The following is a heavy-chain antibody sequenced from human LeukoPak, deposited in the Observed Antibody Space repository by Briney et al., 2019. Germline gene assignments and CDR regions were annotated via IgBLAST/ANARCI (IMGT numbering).Heavy chain of an antibody. Sequence: GGSLRLSCAASGFTFSSYSMNWVRQAPGKGLEWVSYISSSSTTIYYADSVKGRFTMSRDNAKNSLYLQMNSLRAEDTAVYYCARAIVDYYGRSGYFDYWGQGTLVTVSS. CDR2: ISSSSTTI. D-gene: IGHD3-22*01. V-gene: IGHV3-48*01. CDR3: ARAIVDYYGRSGYFDY. CDR1: GFTFSSYS. J-gene: IGHJ4*02.